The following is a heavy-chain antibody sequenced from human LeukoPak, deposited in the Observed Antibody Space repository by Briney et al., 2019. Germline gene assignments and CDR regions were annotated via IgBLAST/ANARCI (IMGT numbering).Heavy chain of an antibody. Sequence: SETLSLTCTVSGGSINSYYWSWIRQPPGRGLEWVGSIHYSGSTSYNPSLRSRVTISVDKSKNQFFLKLSSVTATDTAVYYCARRVHSSSWSSYFDYWGQGTLVTVSS. CDR1: GGSINSYY. CDR3: ARRVHSSSWSSYFDY. D-gene: IGHD6-13*01. V-gene: IGHV4-59*01. J-gene: IGHJ4*02. CDR2: IHYSGST.